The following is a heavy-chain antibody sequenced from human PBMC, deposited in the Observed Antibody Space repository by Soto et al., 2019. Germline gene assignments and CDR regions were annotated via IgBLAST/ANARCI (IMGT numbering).Heavy chain of an antibody. CDR3: AKDWPGRVAATQGFEY. D-gene: IGHD2-15*01. V-gene: IGHV3-23*01. CDR1: GFTFSSYA. J-gene: IGHJ4*02. Sequence: EVQLLESGGGLVQPGGSLRLSCAASGFTFSSYAMSWVRQAPGKGLEWVSAISGSGGSTYYADSVKGRFTISRDNSKNTLYLQMNSLRAEDTAVYYCAKDWPGRVAATQGFEYWGQGTLVTVSS. CDR2: ISGSGGST.